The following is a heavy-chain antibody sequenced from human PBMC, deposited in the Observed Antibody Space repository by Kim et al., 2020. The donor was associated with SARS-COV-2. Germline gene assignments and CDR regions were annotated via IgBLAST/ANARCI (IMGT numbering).Heavy chain of an antibody. J-gene: IGHJ4*02. Sequence: SGPTLVNPTQTLTLTCTFSGFSLSTSGMCVSWIRQPPGKALEWLARIDWDDDKYYSTSLKTRLTISKDTSKNQVVLTMTNMDPVDTATYFCERIRCSCYRTSCQAASVDYWGQGTLVIVSS. CDR3: ERIRCSCYRTSCQAASVDY. V-gene: IGHV2-70*11. CDR2: IDWDDDK. CDR1: GFSLSTSGMC. D-gene: IGHD2-2*01.